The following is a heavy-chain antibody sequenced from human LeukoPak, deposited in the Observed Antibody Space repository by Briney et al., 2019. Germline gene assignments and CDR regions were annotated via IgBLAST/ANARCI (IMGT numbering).Heavy chain of an antibody. V-gene: IGHV3-23*01. Sequence: QPGGSLRLSCAASGFTFGSFAMYWVRQAPGKGLEWIAGIFGSGGSPHYADSVKGRFTISRDNSKNTVYLQINSLRAEDTAVYYCGKTTAGYSSGQKPAWPVDYWGQGTLVTVSS. CDR2: IFGSGGSP. J-gene: IGHJ4*02. CDR1: GFTFGSFA. D-gene: IGHD5-18*01. CDR3: GKTTAGYSSGQKPAWPVDY.